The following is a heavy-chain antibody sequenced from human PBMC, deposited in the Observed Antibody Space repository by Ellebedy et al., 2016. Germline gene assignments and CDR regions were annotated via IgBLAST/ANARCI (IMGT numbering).Heavy chain of an antibody. J-gene: IGHJ4*02. D-gene: IGHD3-16*02. V-gene: IGHV3-30*18. Sequence: GESLKISXAAPGFTFSSYGMHWVRQAPGKGLEWVAVISYDGSNKYYADSVKGRFTISRDNSKNTLYLQMNSLRAEDTAVYYCAKDSFYLYYDYVWGSYRPNDAPDYWGQGTLVTVSS. CDR1: GFTFSSYG. CDR2: ISYDGSNK. CDR3: AKDSFYLYYDYVWGSYRPNDAPDY.